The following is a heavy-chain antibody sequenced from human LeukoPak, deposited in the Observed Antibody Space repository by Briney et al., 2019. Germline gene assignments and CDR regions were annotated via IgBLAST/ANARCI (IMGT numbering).Heavy chain of an antibody. V-gene: IGHV1-18*01. CDR3: ARDRWDEWLRQYYDYYGMDV. J-gene: IGHJ6*02. Sequence: ASVKVSCKASGYTFTSYGISWVRQAPGQGLEWMGWISAYNGNTNYAQKLQGRVTMTTDTSTSTAYMELRSLRSDDTAVYYCARDRWDEWLRQYYDYYGMDVWGQGTTVTVSS. D-gene: IGHD5-12*01. CDR1: GYTFTSYG. CDR2: ISAYNGNT.